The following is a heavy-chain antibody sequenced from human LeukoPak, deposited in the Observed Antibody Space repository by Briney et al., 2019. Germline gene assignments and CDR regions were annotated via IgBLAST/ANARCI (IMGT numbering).Heavy chain of an antibody. CDR2: IYYSGST. V-gene: IGHV4-39*01. CDR1: GGSISSSSYY. J-gene: IGHJ6*03. D-gene: IGHD3-3*01. CDR3: ASQSTQFGLGHYYMDV. Sequence: PSETLSLTCTVSGGSISSSSYYWGWIRQPPGKGLEWIGSIYYSGSTYYNPSLKSRVTISVDTSKNQFSLKLSSVTAADTAVYYCASQSTQFGLGHYYMDVWGKGTTVTVSS.